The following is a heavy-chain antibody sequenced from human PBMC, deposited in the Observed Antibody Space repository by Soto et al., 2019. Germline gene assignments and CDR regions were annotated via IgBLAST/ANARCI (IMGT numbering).Heavy chain of an antibody. Sequence: QVQLRESGPGLVKPSQTLSLTCSVSGASVAGGSYYWSWVRQPPGKGLEWIGYIPSRGRPFYNPSLTSRGTISADTSNDQPALPLESVAAADTAVYYSARDTYSGYDFGLWGQGTLVTVSS. CDR1: GASVAGGSYY. CDR2: IPSRGRP. J-gene: IGHJ5*02. CDR3: ARDTYSGYDFGL. D-gene: IGHD5-12*01. V-gene: IGHV4-30-4*01.